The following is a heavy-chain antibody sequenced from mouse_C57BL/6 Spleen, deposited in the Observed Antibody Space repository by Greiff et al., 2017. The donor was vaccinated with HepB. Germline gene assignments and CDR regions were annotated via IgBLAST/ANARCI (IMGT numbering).Heavy chain of an antibody. V-gene: IGHV1-22*01. CDR1: GYTFTDYN. Sequence: VQLQQSGPELVKPGASVKMSCKASGYTFTDYNMHWVKQSHGKSLEWIEYINPNNGGTSYNQKFKGKATLTVNKSSSTAYMELRSLTSEDSAVYYCARDYYSNYAFDYWGQGTTLTVSS. CDR3: ARDYYSNYAFDY. J-gene: IGHJ2*01. D-gene: IGHD2-5*01. CDR2: INPNNGGT.